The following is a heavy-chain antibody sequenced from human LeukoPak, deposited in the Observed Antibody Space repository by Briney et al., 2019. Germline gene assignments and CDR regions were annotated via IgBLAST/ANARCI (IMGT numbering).Heavy chain of an antibody. J-gene: IGHJ4*02. V-gene: IGHV3-23*01. CDR3: AKDPRMTTLDY. CDR2: ISASGGST. Sequence: GGSLRLSCAASGFTFSSYVMSWVRQAPGKGLEWVSAISASGGSTYYADSVKGRFTISRDNSKNTMYLQMHSLRAEDTAVYYCAKDPRMTTLDYWGQGTLVTVSS. CDR1: GFTFSSYV. D-gene: IGHD4-11*01.